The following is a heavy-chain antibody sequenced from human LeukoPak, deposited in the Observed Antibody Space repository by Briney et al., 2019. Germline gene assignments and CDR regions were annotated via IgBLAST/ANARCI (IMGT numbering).Heavy chain of an antibody. V-gene: IGHV1-2*02. CDR2: INPNSGGT. Sequence: ASVKVSCKASGYTFTCYYMHWVRQAPGQGLEWMGWINPNSGGTNYAQKFQGRVTMTRDTSISTAYMELSRLRSDDTAVYYCARQLTYYYDSSGLDYWGQGTLVTVSS. CDR3: ARQLTYYYDSSGLDY. CDR1: GYTFTCYY. D-gene: IGHD3-22*01. J-gene: IGHJ4*02.